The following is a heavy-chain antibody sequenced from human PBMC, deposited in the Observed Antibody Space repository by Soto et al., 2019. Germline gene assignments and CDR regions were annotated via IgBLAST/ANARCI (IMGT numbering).Heavy chain of an antibody. V-gene: IGHV3-11*04. J-gene: IGHJ6*02. CDR2: ISSSSTI. Sequence: PGGSLRLSCAASGFTFCDYYMNWARQAPGKGLEWVSSISSSSTIYYADSVKGRFTISRDNAKNSLYLQMNSLRAEDTAVYYCARDRRITIFGDYYYYYDMDVWGQGTTVTVSS. D-gene: IGHD3-3*01. CDR1: GFTFCDYY. CDR3: ARDRRITIFGDYYYYYDMDV.